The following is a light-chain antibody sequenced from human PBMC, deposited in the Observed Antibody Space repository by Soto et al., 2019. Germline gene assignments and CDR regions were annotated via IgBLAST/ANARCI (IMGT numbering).Light chain of an antibody. V-gene: IGKV3-20*01. Sequence: ILVTKDPDTGALCPWDRGILSYRASQSDSSSYLAWYQQKPGQAPRLLIYGASSRATGIPDRFSGSGSGTDFTLTISSLQSEDVADHYCHQYHNLLLISLGEGTRLEN. CDR3: HQYHNLLLIS. J-gene: IGKJ5*01. CDR2: GAS. CDR1: QSDSSSY.